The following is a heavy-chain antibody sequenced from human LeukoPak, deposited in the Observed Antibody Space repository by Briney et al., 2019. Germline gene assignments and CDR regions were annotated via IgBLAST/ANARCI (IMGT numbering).Heavy chain of an antibody. J-gene: IGHJ6*03. CDR1: GFTVSSNY. Sequence: GGSLRLSCAASGFTVSSNYMSWVRQAPGKGLEWVANIKQDGSEKYYVDSVKGRFTISRDNAKNSLYLQMNSLRAEDTAVYYCARDEVGSSSWYVYYYYYMDVWGKGTTVTVSS. V-gene: IGHV3-7*01. D-gene: IGHD6-13*01. CDR2: IKQDGSEK. CDR3: ARDEVGSSSWYVYYYYYMDV.